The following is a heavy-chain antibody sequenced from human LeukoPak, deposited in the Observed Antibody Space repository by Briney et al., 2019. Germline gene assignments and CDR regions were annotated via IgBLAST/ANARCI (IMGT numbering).Heavy chain of an antibody. J-gene: IGHJ5*02. CDR3: ASGSLASWFDH. D-gene: IGHD3-16*01. V-gene: IGHV1-2*02. Sequence: GASVKVSCKASGYTFSGYYMHWVRQAPGQGLEWMGWINPNSGGTKYGQKVQGRFTMTRDTSISTAYMELSRLRSDDTAVYYCASGSLASWFDHWGQGALVTV. CDR1: GYTFSGYY. CDR2: INPNSGGT.